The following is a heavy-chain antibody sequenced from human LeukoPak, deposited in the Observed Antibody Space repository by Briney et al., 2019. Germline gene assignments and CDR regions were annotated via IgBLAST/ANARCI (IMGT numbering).Heavy chain of an antibody. CDR1: GGSFSGYY. J-gene: IGHJ6*02. Sequence: SETLSLTCAVYGGSFSGYYWSWIRQPPGKGLEWIGEINHSGSTNYNPSLKSRITISVDTSKNQFSLKLRSVTAADTAVYYCARGRVYYDSSGNYYGMDVWGQGTTVTVSS. D-gene: IGHD3-22*01. CDR2: INHSGST. CDR3: ARGRVYYDSSGNYYGMDV. V-gene: IGHV4-34*01.